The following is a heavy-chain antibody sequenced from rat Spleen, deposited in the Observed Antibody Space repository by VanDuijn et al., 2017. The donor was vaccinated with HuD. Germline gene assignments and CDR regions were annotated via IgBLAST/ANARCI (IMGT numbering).Heavy chain of an antibody. CDR1: GFTFSHYG. D-gene: IGHD1-11*01. V-gene: IGHV5-29*01. CDR3: ARDIYGGYSELGYFAY. Sequence: EVQLVESGGDLVQPGRSLKLTCAASGFTFSHYGMAWVRQAPTKGLEWVASISYDGTATYYRDSVKGRFTLSRDNAKSTLYLQMGSLRSEDTATYFCARDIYGGYSELGYFAYGGQGALVTVSS. J-gene: IGHJ3*01. CDR2: ISYDGTAT.